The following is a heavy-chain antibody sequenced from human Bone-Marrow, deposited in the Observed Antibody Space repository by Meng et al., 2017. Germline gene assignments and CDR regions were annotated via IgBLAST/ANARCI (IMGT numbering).Heavy chain of an antibody. CDR2: ISGSGGST. Sequence: GGSLRLSCAASGFTFSSYGMHWVPQAPGKGLEWVSAISGSGGSTYYADSVKGRFTISRDNSKNTLYLQMNSLRAEDTSVYYCAKDPGDFWSGPYPPDYWGQGTLVTVSS. D-gene: IGHD3-3*01. CDR1: GFTFSSYG. CDR3: AKDPGDFWSGPYPPDY. J-gene: IGHJ4*02. V-gene: IGHV3-23*01.